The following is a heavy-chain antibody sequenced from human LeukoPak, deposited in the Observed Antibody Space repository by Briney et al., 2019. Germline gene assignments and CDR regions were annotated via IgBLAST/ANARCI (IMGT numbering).Heavy chain of an antibody. CDR3: ARDLPPYYFDY. V-gene: IGHV1-69*04. CDR1: GGIFSSYA. Sequence: SVKVSCKASGGIFSSYAISWVRQAPGQGLEWMGRIIPILGIANHAQKFQGRVTITADKSTSTAYMDLSSLRSEDTAVYYCARDLPPYYFDYWGQGTLVTVSS. J-gene: IGHJ4*02. CDR2: IIPILGIA.